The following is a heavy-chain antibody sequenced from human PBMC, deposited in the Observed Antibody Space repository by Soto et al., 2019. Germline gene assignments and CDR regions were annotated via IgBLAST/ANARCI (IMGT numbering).Heavy chain of an antibody. D-gene: IGHD6-13*01. CDR3: AAEGWGSSSWYNTRIFDY. CDR1: GFTFTSSA. J-gene: IGHJ4*02. Sequence: QMQLVQSGPEVKKPGTSVKVSCKASGFTFTSSAVQWVRQARGQRLEWIGWIVVGSGNTNYAQKFQERVTITRDMSTSTAYMELSSLRSEDTAVYYCAAEGWGSSSWYNTRIFDYWGQGTLVTVSS. V-gene: IGHV1-58*01. CDR2: IVVGSGNT.